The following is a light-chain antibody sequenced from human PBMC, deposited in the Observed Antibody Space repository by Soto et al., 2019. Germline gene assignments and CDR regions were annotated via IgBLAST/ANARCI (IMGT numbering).Light chain of an antibody. CDR1: QSVSFN. V-gene: IGKV3D-15*01. CDR3: QQYNNWPIT. J-gene: IGKJ5*01. Sequence: EIVMTQSPATLSVCRGERATLSCRASQSVSFNLAWYQQKPGQAPSLLIYGASTRATGIPARFSGSGSGTEFTLTISSLQSEDFAVYYCQQYNNWPITFGQGTRLEIK. CDR2: GAS.